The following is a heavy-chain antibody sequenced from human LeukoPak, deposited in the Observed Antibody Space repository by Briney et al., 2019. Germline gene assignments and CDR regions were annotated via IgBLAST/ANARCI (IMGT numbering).Heavy chain of an antibody. CDR3: ARDRWQQLVDY. CDR2: ISPSGGSA. V-gene: IGHV1-46*01. J-gene: IGHJ4*02. D-gene: IGHD6-13*01. CDR1: GYTFTNYY. Sequence: ASVKVSCKASGYTFTNYYMHWVRQAPGQGPEWMGMISPSGGSASYAQKFQGRVTMTRDTSTSTVYVELRSLRSEDTAVYYCARDRWQQLVDYWGQGTLVTVSS.